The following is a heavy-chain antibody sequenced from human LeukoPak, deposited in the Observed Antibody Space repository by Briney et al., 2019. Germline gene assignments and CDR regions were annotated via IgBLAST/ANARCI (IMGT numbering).Heavy chain of an antibody. D-gene: IGHD5-24*01. CDR1: GFTFSDAW. CDR3: ATDRDATHLNY. V-gene: IGHV3-15*01. Sequence: PGGSLRLSCAASGFTFSDAWMSWLRQAPGKGLEWVGRIKSKVHGGTLEYAAPVKGRFTISRDDSENTLHLQMSSLTTEDTAVYYCATDRDATHLNYWGQGTLVTVSS. CDR2: IKSKVHGGTL. J-gene: IGHJ4*02.